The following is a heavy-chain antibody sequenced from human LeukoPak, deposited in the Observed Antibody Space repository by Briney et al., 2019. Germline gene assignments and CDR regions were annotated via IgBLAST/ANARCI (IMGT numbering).Heavy chain of an antibody. D-gene: IGHD3-9*01. V-gene: IGHV1-46*01. CDR2: INPSGGST. J-gene: IGHJ6*02. CDR1: GYTFTSYY. Sequence: ASVKVSCKASGYTFTSYYMHWVRQAPGQGLEWMGIINPSGGSTSYAQKFQGRVTMTRDTSTSTVYMELSSLRSEDTAVYYCARKWDFDNLTWSLLLYYGIDGWGQGNTVTVSS. CDR3: ARKWDFDNLTWSLLLYYGIDG.